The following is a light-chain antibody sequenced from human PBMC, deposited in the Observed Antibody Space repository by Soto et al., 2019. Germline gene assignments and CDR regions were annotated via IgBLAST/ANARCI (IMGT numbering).Light chain of an antibody. CDR3: SSYAGSNNFEV. CDR1: SSDVGGYNY. V-gene: IGLV2-8*01. J-gene: IGLJ3*02. Sequence: QSVLTQPPSASGSPGLSVTISCTGTSSDVGGYNYVSWYQQHPGKAPKLMIYEVNKRPSGVPDRFSGSKSGNTASLTVSGLQAEDEADYYCSSYAGSNNFEVFGGGTKVTVL. CDR2: EVN.